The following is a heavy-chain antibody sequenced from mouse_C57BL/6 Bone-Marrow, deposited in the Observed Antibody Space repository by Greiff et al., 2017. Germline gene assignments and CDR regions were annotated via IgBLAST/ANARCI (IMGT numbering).Heavy chain of an antibody. V-gene: IGHV1-50*01. D-gene: IGHD1-1*01. CDR3: ARSDYYGSRGYFDV. J-gene: IGHJ1*03. CDR2: IDPSDSYT. Sequence: VQLQQPGAELVKPGASVKLSCKASGYTFTSYWMQWVKQRPGQGLEWIGEIDPSDSYTNYNQKFKGKATLTVDTSSSTAYMQLSSLTSEDSAVYYCARSDYYGSRGYFDVWGTGTTVTVSS. CDR1: GYTFTSYW.